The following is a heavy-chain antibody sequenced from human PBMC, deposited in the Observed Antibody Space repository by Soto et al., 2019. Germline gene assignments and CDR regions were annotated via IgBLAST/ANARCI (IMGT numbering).Heavy chain of an antibody. Sequence: PGGSLILSFAASGFTFSSYALSWVRQAPGKGLEWVSAISGRGGSTYYTDSVKGRLTISSDNSKNTLYLQMNSLRAEDTAVYYCEKDPYTVTTKDDYWGQGT. CDR2: ISGRGGST. J-gene: IGHJ4*02. D-gene: IGHD4-17*01. CDR1: GFTFSSYA. V-gene: IGHV3-23*01. CDR3: EKDPYTVTTKDDY.